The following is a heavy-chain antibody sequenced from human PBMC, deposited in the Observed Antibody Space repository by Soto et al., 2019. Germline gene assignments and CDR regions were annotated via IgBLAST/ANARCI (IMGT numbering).Heavy chain of an antibody. V-gene: IGHV1-46*01. CDR1: GYTFTSYY. CDR3: ARADGVIAAAGTLGHYYYYGMDV. CDR2: INPSGGST. D-gene: IGHD6-13*01. Sequence: ASVKVSCKASGYTFTSYYMHWVRQAPGQGLEWMGIINPSGGSTSYAQKFQGRVTMTRDTSTSTVYMELSSLRSGDTAVYYCARADGVIAAAGTLGHYYYYGMDVWGQGTTVTVSS. J-gene: IGHJ6*02.